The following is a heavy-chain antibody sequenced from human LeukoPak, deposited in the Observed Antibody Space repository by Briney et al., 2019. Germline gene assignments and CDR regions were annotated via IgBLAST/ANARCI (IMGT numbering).Heavy chain of an antibody. J-gene: IGHJ4*02. CDR1: GFTFGTYS. D-gene: IGHD6-6*01. V-gene: IGHV3-21*01. Sequence: PGGSLRLSCAASGFTFGTYSMPWVRQAPGKGLEWVSYISSGSRYIYYADSLKGRFTISRDDAENSLYLQMNNLGADDTAVYYCARARPIDYWGQGALVTVSS. CDR3: ARARPIDY. CDR2: ISSGSRYI.